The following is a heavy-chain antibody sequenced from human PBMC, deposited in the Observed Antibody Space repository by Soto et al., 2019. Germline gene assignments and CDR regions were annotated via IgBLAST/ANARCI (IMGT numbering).Heavy chain of an antibody. CDR2: ISGSGGST. J-gene: IGHJ2*01. D-gene: IGHD6-13*01. V-gene: IGHV3-23*01. Sequence: EVQVLESGGGLVQPGGSLRLSCAAXXXXXXXXAXXWVXXXXGXXXXWVSGISGSGGSTYYADSGKGRFTISSDNSKKTLFLRMSSLRAEDTAVYFCAKGGAAAGMGYFDLWGRGTLVTVSS. CDR3: AKGGAAAGMGYFDL. CDR1: XXXXXXXA.